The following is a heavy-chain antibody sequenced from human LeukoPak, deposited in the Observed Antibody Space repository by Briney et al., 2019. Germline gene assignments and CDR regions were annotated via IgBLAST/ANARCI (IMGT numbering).Heavy chain of an antibody. D-gene: IGHD3-10*01. Sequence: ETLSLTCTVSGGSISSYYWSWIRQPPGKGLEWIGYIYYSGSTNYNPSLKSRVTISVDTSKNQFSLKLSSVTAADTAVYYCARRRVRGVIDYWGQGTLVTVSS. V-gene: IGHV4-59*08. CDR1: GGSISSYY. CDR2: IYYSGST. J-gene: IGHJ4*02. CDR3: ARRRVRGVIDY.